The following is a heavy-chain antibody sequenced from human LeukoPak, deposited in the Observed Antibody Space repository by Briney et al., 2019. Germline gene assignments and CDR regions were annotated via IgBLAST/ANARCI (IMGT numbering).Heavy chain of an antibody. V-gene: IGHV4-39*01. D-gene: IGHD2-15*01. CDR1: GGSISSSSYY. J-gene: IGHJ4*02. CDR3: ARHGGVVVVAASFDY. CDR2: IYYSGST. Sequence: SETLSLTCTVPGGSISSSSYYWGWIRQPPGKGLEWIGSIYYSGSTYYNPSLKSRVTISVDTSKNQFSLKLSSVTAADTAVYYCARHGGVVVVAASFDYWGQGTLVTVSS.